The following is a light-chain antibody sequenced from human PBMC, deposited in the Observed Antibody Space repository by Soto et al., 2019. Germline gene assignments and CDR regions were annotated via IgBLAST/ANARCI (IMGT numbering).Light chain of an antibody. CDR1: SSDVGAYNF. J-gene: IGLJ1*01. CDR2: DVN. Sequence: QSVLTQPASVSGSPGQSISISCTGTSSDVGAYNFVSWYQQHPDKAPKLVIFDVNNRPSGVSNRFSGSKSGNTASLTISGLRAEDEADYYCTSYKSISTYVFGTGPKVTVL. CDR3: TSYKSISTYV. V-gene: IGLV2-14*01.